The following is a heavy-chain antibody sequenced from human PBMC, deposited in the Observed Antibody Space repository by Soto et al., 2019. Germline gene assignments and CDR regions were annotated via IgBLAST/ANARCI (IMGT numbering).Heavy chain of an antibody. Sequence: SETLSLTCAVYGGSFSGYYWSWIRQPPGKGLEWIGEINHSGSTNYNPSLKSRVTISVDTSKNQFSLKLSSVTAADTAVYYCARVTRIMGYYYGMDVWGQGTTVTVSS. V-gene: IGHV4-34*01. D-gene: IGHD3-16*01. CDR3: ARVTRIMGYYYGMDV. CDR2: INHSGST. J-gene: IGHJ6*02. CDR1: GGSFSGYY.